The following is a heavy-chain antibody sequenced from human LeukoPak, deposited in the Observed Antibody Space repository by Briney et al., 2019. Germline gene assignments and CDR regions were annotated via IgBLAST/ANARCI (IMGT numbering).Heavy chain of an antibody. V-gene: IGHV3-23*01. D-gene: IGHD6-13*01. CDR1: GFTFSSYA. J-gene: IGHJ3*02. CDR2: ITGTT. CDR3: AKAFREYGSSTYSSFDI. Sequence: GGPLRLSCAASGFTFSSYAMSWVRQAPGKGLQWVSTITGTTHYADSVRGRFTISRDNSKNILYLQMNSLSTEDTAIYYCAKAFREYGSSTYSSFDIWGQGTMVTVSS.